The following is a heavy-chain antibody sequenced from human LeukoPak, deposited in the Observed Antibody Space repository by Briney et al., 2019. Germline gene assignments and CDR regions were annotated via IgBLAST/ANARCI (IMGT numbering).Heavy chain of an antibody. J-gene: IGHJ6*02. CDR1: GYTFTGSY. Sequence: GASVKVSCKASGYTFTGSYIHWVRQAPGQGLEWMGWINPNSGGTSSAQKFQGRVTMTTDTSTSTAYMELRSLRSDDTAVYYCARDSLIEAGLFPAAAEDYYYGMDVWGQGTTVTVSS. D-gene: IGHD6-13*01. CDR2: INPNSGGT. CDR3: ARDSLIEAGLFPAAAEDYYYGMDV. V-gene: IGHV1-2*02.